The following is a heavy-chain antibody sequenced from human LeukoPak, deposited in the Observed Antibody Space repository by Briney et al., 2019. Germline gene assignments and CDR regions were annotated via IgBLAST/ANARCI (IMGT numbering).Heavy chain of an antibody. D-gene: IGHD5-18*01. J-gene: IGHJ4*02. V-gene: IGHV3-7*01. CDR2: IKQDGSEK. CDR3: ARDRLPDY. CDR1: GFTFSSYW. Sequence: GGSLRLSCAASGFTFSSYWMNWVRQAPGKGLEWVASIKQDGSEKYYVDFLKGRFTISRDNAKNSLYLQINSLRAEDTAVYYCARDRLPDYWGQGTLVTVSS.